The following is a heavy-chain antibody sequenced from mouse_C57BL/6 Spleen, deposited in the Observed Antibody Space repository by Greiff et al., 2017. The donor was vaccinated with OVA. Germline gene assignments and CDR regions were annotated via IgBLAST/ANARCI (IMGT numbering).Heavy chain of an antibody. D-gene: IGHD1-1*01. J-gene: IGHJ4*01. CDR2: IYPGSGNT. V-gene: IGHV1-76*01. CDR1: GYTFTDYY. CDR3: ARSLTTVVATDAMDY. Sequence: VKLQESGAELVRPGASVKLSCKASGYTFTDYYINWVKQRPGQGLEWIARIYPGSGNTYYNEKFKGKATLTAEKSSSTAYMQLSSLTSEDSAVYFCARSLTTVVATDAMDYWGQGTSVTVSS.